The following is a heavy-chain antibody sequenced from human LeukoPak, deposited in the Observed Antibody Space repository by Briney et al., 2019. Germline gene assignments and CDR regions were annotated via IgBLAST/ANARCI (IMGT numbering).Heavy chain of an antibody. CDR2: ISAYNGHT. J-gene: IGHJ4*02. V-gene: IGHV1-18*04. CDR1: GYTFTSYG. D-gene: IGHD6-19*01. CDR3: ARDKDLGAVAGTFDY. Sequence: ASVQVSCKASGYTFTSYGFSWVRQAPGQGLEWMGWISAYNGHTNYAQKFQGRVTITTDTSTSTGYMELRSLRSDDTAVYYCARDKDLGAVAGTFDYWGQGTLVTVSS.